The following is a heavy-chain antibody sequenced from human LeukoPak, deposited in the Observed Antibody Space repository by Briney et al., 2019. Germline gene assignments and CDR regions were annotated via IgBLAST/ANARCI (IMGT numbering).Heavy chain of an antibody. D-gene: IGHD5-24*01. CDR1: GGTFSSYA. CDR2: IIPMFGTA. Sequence: SVTVSFKASGGTFSSYAISWVRQAPGQGLEWMGGIIPMFGTAHYAQKFQGRVTITTDESTSTAYMELSSLRSEDTAVYYCARDLGMGGYYYMDVWGKGTTVTV. J-gene: IGHJ6*03. V-gene: IGHV1-69*05. CDR3: ARDLGMGGYYYMDV.